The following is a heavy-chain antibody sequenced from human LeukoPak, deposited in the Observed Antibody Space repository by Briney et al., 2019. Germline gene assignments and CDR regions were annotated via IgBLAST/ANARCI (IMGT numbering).Heavy chain of an antibody. CDR2: ISGSGGST. V-gene: IGHV3-23*01. D-gene: IGHD5-12*01. CDR1: GFTFSSYA. Sequence: PGGSLRLSCAASGFTFSSYAMSWVRQAPGKGLEWVSAISGSGGSTYYADSVKGRFTISRDNSKNTLYLQMNSLRAEDTAVYYCAKDKRRDSYNYLINWFDPWGQGTLVTVSS. CDR3: AKDKRRDSYNYLINWFDP. J-gene: IGHJ5*02.